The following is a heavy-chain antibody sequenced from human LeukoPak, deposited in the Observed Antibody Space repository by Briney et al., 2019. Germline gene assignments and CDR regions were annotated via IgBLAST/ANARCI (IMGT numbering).Heavy chain of an antibody. CDR1: GYTFTSYD. CDR2: MNPNSGNT. Sequence: ASVKVSCKASGYTFTSYDINWVRQATGQGLEWMGWMNPNSGNTGYAQKFQGRVTMTRNTSISTAYMELSSLRSEDTAVYYCARQDSSGYGYYYYGMDVWGQGTTVTVSS. V-gene: IGHV1-8*01. J-gene: IGHJ6*02. CDR3: ARQDSSGYGYYYYGMDV. D-gene: IGHD3-22*01.